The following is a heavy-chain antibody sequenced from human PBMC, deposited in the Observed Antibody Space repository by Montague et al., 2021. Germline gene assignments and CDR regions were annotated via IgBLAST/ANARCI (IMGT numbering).Heavy chain of an antibody. Sequence: SETLSLTCTVSSGSIFHAHWSWVRQPPGKGLERLGSMLFVGVTSNNSSLKSRFTMSIATSTYQFSLKLSLVTAADTAVYYCAKQDYFVSGTSYKGFDPWGQGILVTVSS. CDR2: MLFVGVT. J-gene: IGHJ5*02. V-gene: IGHV4-59*08. D-gene: IGHD3-10*01. CDR3: AKQDYFVSGTSYKGFDP. CDR1: SGSIFHAH.